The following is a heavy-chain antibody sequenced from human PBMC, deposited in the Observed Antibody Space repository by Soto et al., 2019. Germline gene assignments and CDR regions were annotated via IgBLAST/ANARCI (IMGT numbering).Heavy chain of an antibody. V-gene: IGHV4-39*01. CDR2: IYYSGST. CDR3: ASRRAATPLDY. CDR1: GGSISSSSYY. Sequence: QLQLQESGPGLVKPSETLSLTCTVSGGSISSSSYYWGWIRQPPGKGLEWIGSIYYSGSTYYNPSLKSRVTISVDTSKNQFSLKLSSVTAADTAVYYCASRRAATPLDYWGQGTLVTVSS. D-gene: IGHD2-15*01. J-gene: IGHJ4*02.